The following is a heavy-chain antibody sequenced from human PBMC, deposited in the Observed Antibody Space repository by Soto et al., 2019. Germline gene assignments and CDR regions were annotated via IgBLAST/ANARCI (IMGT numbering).Heavy chain of an antibody. V-gene: IGHV4-30-4*08. J-gene: IGHJ6*02. CDR1: GGSISYEYYH. D-gene: IGHD2-21*02. CDR2: IHYSGSI. CDR3: AREDDGGDRDYYGLDV. Sequence: QVQLQQSGPGLVKPSQTLSLTCTVSGGSISYEYYHWTWIRQSPGKGLEWIGYIHYSGSIIYNPSIKSRVTISVDTYMNLFSLQLSSVTAADTAVYFCAREDDGGDRDYYGLDVWGQGTTVTVSS.